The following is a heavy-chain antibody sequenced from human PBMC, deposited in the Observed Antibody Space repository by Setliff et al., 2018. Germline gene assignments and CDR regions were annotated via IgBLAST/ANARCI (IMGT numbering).Heavy chain of an antibody. J-gene: IGHJ4*02. D-gene: IGHD2-2*01. Sequence: GGSLRLSCVASGFNLHVYTMEWVRQAPGKGLDWVSSISSNSNYIYTADSLKGRLTVSRDNAKNSLYLQLDSLTADDTAVYYCARSENCDSTHCSPYDYWGQGTLVTVSS. CDR3: ARSENCDSTHCSPYDY. V-gene: IGHV3-21*01. CDR2: ISSNSNYI. CDR1: GFNLHVYT.